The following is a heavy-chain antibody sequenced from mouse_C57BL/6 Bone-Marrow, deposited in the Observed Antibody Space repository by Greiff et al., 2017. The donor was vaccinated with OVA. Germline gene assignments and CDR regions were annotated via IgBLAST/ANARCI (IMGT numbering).Heavy chain of an antibody. CDR3: ARIYYSQYFDV. D-gene: IGHD2-12*01. Sequence: EQSGAELARPGASVKLSCKASGYTFTSYGISWVKQRTGQGLEWIGEIYPRSGNTYYNEKFKGKATLTADKSSSTAYMELRSLTSEDSAVYFCARIYYSQYFDVWGTGTTVTVSS. CDR2: IYPRSGNT. V-gene: IGHV1-81*01. J-gene: IGHJ1*03. CDR1: GYTFTSYG.